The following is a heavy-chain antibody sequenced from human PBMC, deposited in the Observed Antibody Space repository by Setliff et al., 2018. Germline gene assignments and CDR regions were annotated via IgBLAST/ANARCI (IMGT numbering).Heavy chain of an antibody. D-gene: IGHD7-27*01. CDR2: VHYNGET. Sequence: SETLSLTCAVSGYSISNGFYWGWIRQAPGKGLQWIAYVHYNGETNYNPSLKSRVLISVDTSKNQLSLRVTSVTAADTAVYYCARGSTGAYDPWGQGTLVTV. CDR3: ARGSTGAYDP. CDR1: GYSISNGFY. V-gene: IGHV4-59*13. J-gene: IGHJ5*02.